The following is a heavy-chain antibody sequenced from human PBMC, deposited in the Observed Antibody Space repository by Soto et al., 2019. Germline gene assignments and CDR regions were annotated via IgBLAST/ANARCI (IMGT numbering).Heavy chain of an antibody. CDR3: AKAKGRSNFYFSGLDV. CDR2: ITAATGTT. V-gene: IGHV3-23*01. CDR1: GFTFGSYG. Sequence: GGSLRLSCAASGFTFGSYGMTWVRQAPGKGLECVSGITAATGTTYYADSVKGRFTISRDLSTNTLFLQMNSLRAADSAVYYCAKAKGRSNFYFSGLDVWGQGTTVTVSS. D-gene: IGHD1-26*01. J-gene: IGHJ6*02.